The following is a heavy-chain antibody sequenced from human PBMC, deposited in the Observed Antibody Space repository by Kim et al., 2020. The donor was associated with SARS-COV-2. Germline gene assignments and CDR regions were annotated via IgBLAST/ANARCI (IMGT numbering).Heavy chain of an antibody. Sequence: GGSLRLSCAASGFSFSNYAMNWVRQSPGRGLEWVSTVSGNGGSTYYPDSVKGRFTISRDNSKSTLYLQMNSLRAEDTAVYYCSKSRVVTMLQGTDMDVWGKGIMVTVSS. CDR3: SKSRVVTMLQGTDMDV. V-gene: IGHV3-23*01. CDR2: VSGNGGST. CDR1: GFSFSNYA. D-gene: IGHD1-1*01. J-gene: IGHJ6*03.